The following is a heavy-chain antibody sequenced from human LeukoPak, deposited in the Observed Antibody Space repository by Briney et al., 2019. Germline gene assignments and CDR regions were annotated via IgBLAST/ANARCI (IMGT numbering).Heavy chain of an antibody. J-gene: IGHJ4*02. D-gene: IGHD3-10*01. CDR1: GGSISSGDYY. CDR2: IYYSGST. CDR3: ARFGELLSAFDY. Sequence: SETLSLTCTVSGGSISSGDYYWSWIRQPPGKGLEWIGYIYYSGSTYYNPSLKSRVTISVGTSKNQFSLKLSSVTAADTAVYYCARFGELLSAFDYWGQGTLVTVSS. V-gene: IGHV4-30-4*01.